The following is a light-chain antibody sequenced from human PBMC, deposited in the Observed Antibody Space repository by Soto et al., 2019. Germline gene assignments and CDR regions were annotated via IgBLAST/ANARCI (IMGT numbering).Light chain of an antibody. Sequence: QSALTQPRSVSGSPGQSVTISCTGSSVGGFNYVSWYQQYPGKAPRVVIYDVYKRPSGVPDRFSGSKSGNTASLTISGLQADDEAEYYCCLSPGSLTWLFGGGNQLTVL. CDR1: SVGGFNY. V-gene: IGLV2-11*01. J-gene: IGLJ3*02. CDR3: CLSPGSLTWL. CDR2: DVY.